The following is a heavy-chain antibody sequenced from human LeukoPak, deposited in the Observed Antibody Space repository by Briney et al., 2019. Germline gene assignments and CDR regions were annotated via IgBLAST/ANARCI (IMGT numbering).Heavy chain of an antibody. CDR2: ITASDGA. CDR1: GFTSSNSH. V-gene: IGHV3-23*01. D-gene: IGHD3-16*01. Sequence: GGSLRLSCAASGFTSSNSHMSWVRQAPGKGLEWVSSITASDGAYYADPVKGRFTISRDSARNTQYLQMNSLRADDTAIHYCAKDLGACGRYCISYWGQGTLVTVSS. CDR3: AKDLGACGRYCISY. J-gene: IGHJ4*02.